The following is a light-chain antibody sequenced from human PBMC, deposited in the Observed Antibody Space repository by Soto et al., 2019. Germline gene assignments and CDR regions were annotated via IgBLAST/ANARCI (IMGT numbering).Light chain of an antibody. Sequence: ELVLTQSPVALSLSSGERATLSCRASQSVSSTLLTWYQQKPGQAPRLLIYGLSSRATGIPDRFIRSGSGTDFTLTIGRVEPEDFAVYFCQHYGDSSWTFGQGSRVEIK. J-gene: IGKJ1*01. CDR2: GLS. CDR1: QSVSSTL. CDR3: QHYGDSSWT. V-gene: IGKV3-20*01.